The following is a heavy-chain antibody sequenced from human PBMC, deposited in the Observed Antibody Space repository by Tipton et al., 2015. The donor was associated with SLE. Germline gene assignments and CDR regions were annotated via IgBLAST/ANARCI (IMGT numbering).Heavy chain of an antibody. CDR1: GYTFTSYD. Sequence: QSGAEVKKPGAAVKVSCKASGYTFTSYDINWVRQATGQGLEWMGWMNPNSGNTGYAQKFPGRVTITRNTSISTAYMGLSSLRSGDTAVYCGAGGPGWSGDSYYFDYGGQGTLVTVSS. V-gene: IGHV1-8*01. D-gene: IGHD3-3*01. J-gene: IGHJ4*02. CDR2: MNPNSGNT. CDR3: AGGPGWSGDSYYFDY.